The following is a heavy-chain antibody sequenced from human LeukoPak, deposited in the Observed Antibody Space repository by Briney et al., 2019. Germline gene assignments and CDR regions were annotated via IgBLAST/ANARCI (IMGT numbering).Heavy chain of an antibody. J-gene: IGHJ4*02. Sequence: GGSLRLSCAASGFIFTNYNFNWVRQAPGKGLEWVSSISGGSTFIYYADSVRGRFTISRDNSKNTLHLQMSSLRTEDTAVYYCARVKGGIAAAGNYFDYWGQGTLVTASS. CDR3: ARVKGGIAAAGNYFDY. CDR2: ISGGSTFI. D-gene: IGHD6-13*01. CDR1: GFIFTNYN. V-gene: IGHV3-21*01.